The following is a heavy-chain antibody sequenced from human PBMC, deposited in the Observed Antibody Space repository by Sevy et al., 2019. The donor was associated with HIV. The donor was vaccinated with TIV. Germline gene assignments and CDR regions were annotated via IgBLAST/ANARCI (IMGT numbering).Heavy chain of an antibody. J-gene: IGHJ4*02. V-gene: IGHV3-23*01. Sequence: GGSLRLSCSASGFTFSRYAMHWVRQAPGKGLQWVSSISDDGGSTSYVDSVKGRFTISRDNSNNMLYLEMDSLRAEDTAVYYCAKAFCDTTTCLPNDSWGQGTLVTVSS. CDR3: AKAFCDTTTCLPNDS. CDR2: ISDDGGST. CDR1: GFTFSRYA. D-gene: IGHD2-2*01.